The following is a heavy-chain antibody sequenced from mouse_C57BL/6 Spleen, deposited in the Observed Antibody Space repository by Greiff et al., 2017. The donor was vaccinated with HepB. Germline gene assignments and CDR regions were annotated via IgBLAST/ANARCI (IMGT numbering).Heavy chain of an antibody. CDR3: TKGNHFAY. J-gene: IGHJ3*01. Sequence: EVKLMESGAELVRPGASVKLSCTASGFNIKDDYMHWVKQRPEQGLEWIGWIDPENGDTEYATKFQGKATITADTSSNTAYLQLSSLTSEDTAVSYFTKGNHFAYWGQGTLVTVAA. CDR1: GFNIKDDY. CDR2: IDPENGDT. V-gene: IGHV14-4*01. D-gene: IGHD2-1*01.